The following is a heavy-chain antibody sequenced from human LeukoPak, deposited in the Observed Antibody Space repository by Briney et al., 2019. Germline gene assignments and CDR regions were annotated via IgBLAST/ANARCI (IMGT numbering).Heavy chain of an antibody. Sequence: GASVKVSSKASGYTFTSYGISWVRQAPGQGLEWMGWISAYNGNTNYAQKLQGRVTMTTDTSTSTAYMELRSLRSDDTAVYYCARDRLLWFGEPDAFDIWGQGTMVTVSS. D-gene: IGHD3-10*01. CDR1: GYTFTSYG. J-gene: IGHJ3*02. CDR2: ISAYNGNT. V-gene: IGHV1-18*01. CDR3: ARDRLLWFGEPDAFDI.